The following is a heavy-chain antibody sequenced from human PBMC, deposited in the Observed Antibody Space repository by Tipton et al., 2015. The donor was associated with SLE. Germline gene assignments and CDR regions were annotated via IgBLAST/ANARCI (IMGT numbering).Heavy chain of an antibody. J-gene: IGHJ5*02. CDR1: GDTFSNYA. V-gene: IGHV1-69*01. CDR3: ARDQAPTGDLVTWFDR. D-gene: IGHD7-27*01. Sequence: QVQLVQSGAEVKKPGSSVKVSCKASGDTFSNYAISWLRQAPGQGLEWMGGIIPIFATANYAQKFQGRVTITADESTRTAYMELSSLRTEDTAVYYCARDQAPTGDLVTWFDRWGQGTLVTVSS. CDR2: IIPIFATA.